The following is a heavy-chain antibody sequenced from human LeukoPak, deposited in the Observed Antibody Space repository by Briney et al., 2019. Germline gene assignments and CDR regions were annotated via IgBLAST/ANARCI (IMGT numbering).Heavy chain of an antibody. CDR2: INSDGGGA. J-gene: IGHJ5*01. CDR1: AITVGNNW. V-gene: IGHV3-74*01. CDR3: VRDVPHNWFDT. Sequence: GGSLRLSCAASAITVGNNWMHWVRQGPGKGLVWISRINSDGGGAIYADSVKGRFTVSRDNAKNTLYLQMNSLRAEDTAVYYCVRDVPHNWFDTWGQGTLVTVSS.